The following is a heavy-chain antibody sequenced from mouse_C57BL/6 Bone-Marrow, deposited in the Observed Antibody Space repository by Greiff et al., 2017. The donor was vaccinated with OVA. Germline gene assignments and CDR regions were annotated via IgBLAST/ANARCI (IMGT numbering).Heavy chain of an antibody. CDR2: FYPGSGSI. V-gene: IGHV1-62-2*01. D-gene: IGHD2-10*02. CDR1: GYTFTEYT. J-gene: IGHJ2*01. CDR3: ARDEDGLVWYAWFAY. Sequence: QVQLQQSGAELVKPGASVKLSCKASGYTFTEYTIHWVKQRPGQGLEWIGWFYPGSGSIKYNEKFKDKATLTADKSSSTVYMELSRLTSEDSAVYFCARDEDGLVWYAWFAYWGQGTTLTVSS.